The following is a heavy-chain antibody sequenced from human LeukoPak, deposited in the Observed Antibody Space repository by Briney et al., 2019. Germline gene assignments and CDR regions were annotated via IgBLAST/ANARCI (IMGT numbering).Heavy chain of an antibody. Sequence: SVKVSCKASGGTFSSYAISWVRQAPGQGLEWMGGIIPIFGTANYAQKFQGRVTITADESTSTAYMELSSLRSEDTAVYYCAREVTTVTTVYNWFDPWGQGTLVTVSS. CDR3: AREVTTVTTVYNWFDP. J-gene: IGHJ5*02. D-gene: IGHD4-17*01. CDR1: GGTFSSYA. V-gene: IGHV1-69*13. CDR2: IIPIFGTA.